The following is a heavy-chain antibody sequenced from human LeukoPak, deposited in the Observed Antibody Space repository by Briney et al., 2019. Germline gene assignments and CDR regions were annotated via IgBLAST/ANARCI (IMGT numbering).Heavy chain of an antibody. D-gene: IGHD3-10*01. CDR3: ASCLGVRGVMPPGSYYGMDV. CDR1: GYTFTSYD. Sequence: ASVKISCKASGYTFTSYDINWVRQATGQGLEWMGWMNPNSGNTGYAQKFQGGVTMTRNTSISTAYMELSSLRSEDTAVYYCASCLGVRGVMPPGSYYGMDVWGQGTTVTVSS. J-gene: IGHJ6*02. V-gene: IGHV1-8*01. CDR2: MNPNSGNT.